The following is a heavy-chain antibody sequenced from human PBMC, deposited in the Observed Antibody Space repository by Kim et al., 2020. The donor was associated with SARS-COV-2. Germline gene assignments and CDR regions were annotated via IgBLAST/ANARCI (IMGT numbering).Heavy chain of an antibody. J-gene: IGHJ3*02. CDR1: GYTFTSHW. Sequence: GESLKISCQGSGYTFTSHWISWLRQMPGKGLEWMGKIDPTDSFTKYGPSFQGHVTITSDKPINTAYLQWSSLTASDTAMYYCATFYGSGTYLPDAFDIWGQGTLVSVSS. CDR3: ATFYGSGTYLPDAFDI. D-gene: IGHD3-10*01. CDR2: IDPTDSFT. V-gene: IGHV5-10-1*01.